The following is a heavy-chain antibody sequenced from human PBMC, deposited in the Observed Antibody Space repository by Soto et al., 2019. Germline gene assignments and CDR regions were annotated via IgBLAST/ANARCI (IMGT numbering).Heavy chain of an antibody. Sequence: QVQLVQSGAEVKKPGASVKVSCKASGYTFTSYYMHWVRQAPGQGLEWMGIINPSGGSTSYAQKFQGRVTMTRDTSTRTVYMELSSLRSEDTAVYYCARALGYCSSTSCYPLGKEGRNWFDPWGQGTLVTVSS. CDR3: ARALGYCSSTSCYPLGKEGRNWFDP. V-gene: IGHV1-46*01. CDR1: GYTFTSYY. CDR2: INPSGGST. D-gene: IGHD2-2*01. J-gene: IGHJ5*02.